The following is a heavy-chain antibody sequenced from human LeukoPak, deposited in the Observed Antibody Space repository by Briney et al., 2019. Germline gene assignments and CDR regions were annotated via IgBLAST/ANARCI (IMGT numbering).Heavy chain of an antibody. J-gene: IGHJ4*02. CDR1: GYSFTSYW. V-gene: IGHV5-51*01. Sequence: ESLKISCKGSGYSFTSYWIGWVRQMPGKGLEWMGIIYPGDSDTRYSPSFQGQVTISAVKSISTAYLQWSSLKASDTAMYYCARAVYCSGGSCVFTFDYWGQGTLVTVSS. D-gene: IGHD2-15*01. CDR3: ARAVYCSGGSCVFTFDY. CDR2: IYPGDSDT.